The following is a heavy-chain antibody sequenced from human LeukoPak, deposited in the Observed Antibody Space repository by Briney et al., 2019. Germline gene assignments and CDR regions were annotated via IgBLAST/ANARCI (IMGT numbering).Heavy chain of an antibody. CDR2: IKQDGSEK. J-gene: IGHJ4*02. Sequence: GGSLRLSCGASGFIFSNYWMSWVRHAPGKGLEWVANIKQDGSEKYYADSVKGRFTISRDNSKNTLYLQMNSLRAEDTAVYYCARSEMATPYDYWGQGTLVTVSS. CDR3: ARSEMATPYDY. V-gene: IGHV3-7*02. CDR1: GFIFSNYW. D-gene: IGHD5-24*01.